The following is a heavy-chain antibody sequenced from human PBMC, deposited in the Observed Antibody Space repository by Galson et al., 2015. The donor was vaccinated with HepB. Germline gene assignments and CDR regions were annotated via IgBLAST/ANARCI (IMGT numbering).Heavy chain of an antibody. J-gene: IGHJ5*02. V-gene: IGHV1-18*01. Sequence: SVKVSCKASGYTFTSYGISWVRQAPGQGLEWMGWISAYNGNTNYAQKFQGRVTMTRDTSISTAYMELSRLRSDDTAVYYCARAPRIAGYNWFDPWGQGTLVTVSS. CDR3: ARAPRIAGYNWFDP. CDR2: ISAYNGNT. CDR1: GYTFTSYG. D-gene: IGHD6-13*01.